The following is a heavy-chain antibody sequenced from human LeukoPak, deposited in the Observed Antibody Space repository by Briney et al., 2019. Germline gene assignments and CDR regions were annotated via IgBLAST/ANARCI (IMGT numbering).Heavy chain of an antibody. V-gene: IGHV4-34*01. CDR2: INHSGST. J-gene: IGHJ4*02. Sequence: PSETLSLTCAVYGGSFSGYYWSWIRQPPGKGLEWVGEINHSGSTNYNPSLKSRVTISVDTSKNQFSLKLSSVTAADTAVYYCARRYCSSTSCPGDFDYWGQGTLVTVSS. D-gene: IGHD2-2*01. CDR3: ARRYCSSTSCPGDFDY. CDR1: GGSFSGYY.